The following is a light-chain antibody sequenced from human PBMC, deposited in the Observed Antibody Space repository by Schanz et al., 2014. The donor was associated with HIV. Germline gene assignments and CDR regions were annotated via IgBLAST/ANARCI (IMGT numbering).Light chain of an antibody. V-gene: IGLV2-14*02. CDR2: EVS. Sequence: QSALTQPASVSGSPGQSITISCTGTSSDVGSYNLVSWYQPHPGKAPKLMIYEVSKRPSGVSNRFSGSKSGNTASLTFSGLQAEDEADYYCSSYTRSSSVVFGGGTKLTVL. CDR1: SSDVGSYNL. CDR3: SSYTRSSSVV. J-gene: IGLJ2*01.